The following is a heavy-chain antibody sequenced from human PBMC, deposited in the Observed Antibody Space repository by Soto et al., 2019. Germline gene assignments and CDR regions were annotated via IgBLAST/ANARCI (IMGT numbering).Heavy chain of an antibody. Sequence: PSQTLSLTCAVSGGSISSSNGWSWVRQPPGKGLEWIGEIYHSGSTNYNPSLKSRVTISVDKSKNQFSLKLSRLRSDDTAVYYCARGIRITIFWHHYYGMDVWGQGTTVTVSS. CDR1: GGSISSSNG. V-gene: IGHV4-4*02. J-gene: IGHJ6*02. CDR2: IYHSGST. CDR3: ARGIRITIFWHHYYGMDV. D-gene: IGHD3-9*01.